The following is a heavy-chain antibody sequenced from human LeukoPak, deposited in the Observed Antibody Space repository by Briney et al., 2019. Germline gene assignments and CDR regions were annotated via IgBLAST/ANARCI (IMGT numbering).Heavy chain of an antibody. CDR1: GGSISSYY. J-gene: IGHJ4*02. V-gene: IGHV4-59*01. Sequence: SETLSLTCTVSGGSISSYYWSWIRQPPGKGLEWLGYIYYSGSTNYNPSLKSRVTISVDTSKNQFSLKLSSVTAADTAVYYCARGCSTSCPVDYWGQGTLVTDSS. CDR2: IYYSGST. CDR3: ARGCSTSCPVDY. D-gene: IGHD2-2*01.